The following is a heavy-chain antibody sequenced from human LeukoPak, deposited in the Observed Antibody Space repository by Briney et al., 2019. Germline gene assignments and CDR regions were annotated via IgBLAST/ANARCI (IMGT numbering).Heavy chain of an antibody. CDR1: GFTFSDYS. CDR2: ISSSGTYT. V-gene: IGHV3-21*01. J-gene: IGHJ6*02. CDR3: ARDGVMITFGGVIAKGYYYYGMDV. Sequence: GGSLRLSCAASGFTFSDYSINWVRQAPETGLEWVSSISSSGTYTYYADSVKGRFTISRDNAKNSLYLQMNSLRAEDTAVYYCARDGVMITFGGVIAKGYYYYGMDVWGQGTTVTVSS. D-gene: IGHD3-16*02.